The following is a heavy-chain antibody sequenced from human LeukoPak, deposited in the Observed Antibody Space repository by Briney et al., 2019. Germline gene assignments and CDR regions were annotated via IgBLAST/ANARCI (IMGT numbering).Heavy chain of an antibody. CDR1: GFTFSSHA. V-gene: IGHV3-30-3*01. Sequence: PGGSLRLSCSVSGFTFSSHAMHWVRQAPGKGLECVAYISYDGSFQYHADSVKGRFTISRDNSKDMLYLQMNSLRVDDSATYYCVGEVGSRQMNSWGLGTLVTVSS. CDR3: VGEVGSRQMNS. CDR2: ISYDGSFQ. J-gene: IGHJ4*02. D-gene: IGHD1-26*01.